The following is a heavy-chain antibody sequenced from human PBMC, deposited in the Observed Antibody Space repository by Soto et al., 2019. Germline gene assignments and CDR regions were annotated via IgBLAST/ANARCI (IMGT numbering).Heavy chain of an antibody. CDR3: ARDAHDYLSLYGMDV. J-gene: IGHJ6*02. V-gene: IGHV3-33*01. D-gene: IGHD4-17*01. CDR2: IWYDGSNK. Sequence: GGSLRLSCAASGFTFSSYGMHWVRQAPGKGLEWVAVIWYDGSNKYYADSVKGRFTISRDNSKNTLYLQMNSLRAEDTAVYYCARDAHDYLSLYGMDVWGQGTTVTVSS. CDR1: GFTFSSYG.